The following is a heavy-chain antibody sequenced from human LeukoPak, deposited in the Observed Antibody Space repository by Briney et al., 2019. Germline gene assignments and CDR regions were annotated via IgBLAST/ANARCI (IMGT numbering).Heavy chain of an antibody. V-gene: IGHV1-18*01. D-gene: IGHD6-19*01. Sequence: GASVKVSCKASGYTFASYGISWVRQAPGQGLEWMGWISAYNGNTNYAQKFQGRVTMTRDTSISTAYMEVSRLRSDDTAVYYCAREGSGWYGNFDYWGQGTLVTVS. CDR1: GYTFASYG. CDR3: AREGSGWYGNFDY. J-gene: IGHJ4*02. CDR2: ISAYNGNT.